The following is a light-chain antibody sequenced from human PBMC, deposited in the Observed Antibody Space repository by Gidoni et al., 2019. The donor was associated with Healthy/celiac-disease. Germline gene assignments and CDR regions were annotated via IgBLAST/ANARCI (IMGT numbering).Light chain of an antibody. CDR1: QDISNY. CDR3: QQYDNLPLT. CDR2: DAS. V-gene: IGKV1-33*01. Sequence: DIQMTQSPSSLSASVGDSVTITCQASQDISNYLNWYQQKPGKAPKLLIYDASNLETGVPSRFSGSGSGTDFTFTISSLQPEDIATYYCQQYDNLPLTFGGETKVEIK. J-gene: IGKJ4*01.